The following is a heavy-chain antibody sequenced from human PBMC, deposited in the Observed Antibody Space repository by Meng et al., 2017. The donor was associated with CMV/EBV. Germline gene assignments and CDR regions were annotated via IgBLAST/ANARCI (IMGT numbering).Heavy chain of an antibody. V-gene: IGHV1-18*01. J-gene: IGHJ4*02. Sequence: ASVKVSCKASGYTFTSYGISWVRQAPGQGLEWMGWISAYNGNTNYAQKLQGRVTMTTDTSTSTAYMELSSLRSEDTAVYYCARAIREGVTHHQYYFDYWGQGTLVTVSS. CDR2: ISAYNGNT. CDR1: GYTFTSYG. CDR3: ARAIREGVTHHQYYFDY. D-gene: IGHD4-23*01.